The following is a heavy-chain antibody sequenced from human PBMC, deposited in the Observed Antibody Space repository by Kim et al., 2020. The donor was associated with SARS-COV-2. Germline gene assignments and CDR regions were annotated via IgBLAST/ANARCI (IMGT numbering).Heavy chain of an antibody. CDR2: IATAGDT. Sequence: GGSLRLACVASGFTFSSYDMHWVRQPTGKGLEWVSAIATAGDTYFLGSVKGRFTISRENAKNSLYLQMNSLKAGDTAVYYCVRGVYYYDSSGYSFDYWGQGTLVTVSS. V-gene: IGHV3-13*01. J-gene: IGHJ4*02. CDR1: GFTFSSYD. CDR3: VRGVYYYDSSGYSFDY. D-gene: IGHD3-22*01.